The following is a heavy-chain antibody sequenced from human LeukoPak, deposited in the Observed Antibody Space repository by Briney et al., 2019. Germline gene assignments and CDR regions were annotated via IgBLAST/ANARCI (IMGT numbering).Heavy chain of an antibody. CDR1: GGSISSSSYY. CDR2: IYYSGST. Sequence: SETLSLTCTVSGGSISSSSYYWGWIRQPPGKGLEWIGSIYYSGSTYYNPSLKSRVTISVDTSKNQFSLKLSSVTAADTAVYYCAKDVPQLYYYYMDVWGKGTTVTISS. V-gene: IGHV4-39*07. J-gene: IGHJ6*03. D-gene: IGHD5-24*01. CDR3: AKDVPQLYYYYMDV.